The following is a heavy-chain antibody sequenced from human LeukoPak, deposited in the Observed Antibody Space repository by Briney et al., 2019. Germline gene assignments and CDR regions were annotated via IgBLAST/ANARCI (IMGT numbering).Heavy chain of an antibody. CDR1: GASISSNNYY. J-gene: IGHJ6*03. CDR3: ARGSYYYGSGSYYPYYYYYMDV. V-gene: IGHV4-39*07. Sequence: PSETLSLTCTVSGASISSNNYYWGWVRQPPGKGLEWIGNIYSSGNTYYNASLKSRVTIYIDTSKNQFSLKLSSVTAADTAVYYCARGSYYYGSGSYYPYYYYYMDVWGKGTTVTVSS. D-gene: IGHD3-10*01. CDR2: IYSSGNT.